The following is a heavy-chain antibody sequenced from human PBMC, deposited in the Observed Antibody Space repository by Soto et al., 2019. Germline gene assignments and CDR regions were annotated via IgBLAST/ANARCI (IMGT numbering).Heavy chain of an antibody. V-gene: IGHV3-23*01. Sequence: GVSKRLSRTASGLKFIGYARSWVRKAPGKGLEWVSAISGSGGSTYYADSVKGRFTISRDNSKNTLYLQMNSLRAEDTAVYYCATMGATIDYWGQGTLVTVSS. D-gene: IGHD1-26*01. CDR1: GLKFIGYA. CDR2: ISGSGGST. J-gene: IGHJ4*02. CDR3: ATMGATIDY.